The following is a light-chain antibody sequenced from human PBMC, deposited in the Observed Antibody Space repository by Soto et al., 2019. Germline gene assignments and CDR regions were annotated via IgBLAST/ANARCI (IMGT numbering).Light chain of an antibody. CDR2: DGS. J-gene: IGKJ1*01. CDR3: QQYNNYTP. CDR1: QSISSW. Sequence: DIQMTQSPSTLSASVGDRVTITCRASQSISSWLAWYQQKPWKAPKLLIYDGSSLESGVPSRFGGSGSGTEITLTISCQQSEYFATYCYQQYNNYTPFGQGTKVDI. V-gene: IGKV1-5*01.